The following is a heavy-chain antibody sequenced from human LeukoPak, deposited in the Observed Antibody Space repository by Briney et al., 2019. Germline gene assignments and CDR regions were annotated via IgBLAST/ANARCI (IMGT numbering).Heavy chain of an antibody. J-gene: IGHJ5*02. Sequence: GGSLRLSCVASGLSFGNYWMDWVRQAPGKGLEWVGNIKQDGSEKYYVDSVKGRFTISRDNAKNSLYLDMNSLRVEDTAIYYCTRDFDPWGQGTLVTVSS. CDR3: TRDFDP. CDR1: GLSFGNYW. CDR2: IKQDGSEK. V-gene: IGHV3-7*01.